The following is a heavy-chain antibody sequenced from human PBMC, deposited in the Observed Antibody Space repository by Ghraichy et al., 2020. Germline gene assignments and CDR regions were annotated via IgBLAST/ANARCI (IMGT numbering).Heavy chain of an antibody. J-gene: IGHJ4*02. CDR3: ARQKPDYYGSGSYYDY. D-gene: IGHD3-10*01. CDR1: GGSISSYY. V-gene: IGHV4-59*08. Sequence: SETLSLTCTVSGGSISSYYWSWIRQPPGKGLEWIGYIYYSGSTNYNPSLKSRVTISVDTSKNQFSLKLSSVTAADTAVYYCARQKPDYYGSGSYYDYWGQGTLVTVSS. CDR2: IYYSGST.